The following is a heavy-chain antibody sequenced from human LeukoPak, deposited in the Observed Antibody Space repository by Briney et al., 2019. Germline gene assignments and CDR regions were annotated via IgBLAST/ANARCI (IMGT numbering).Heavy chain of an antibody. D-gene: IGHD6-19*01. J-gene: IGHJ6*02. Sequence: GASVKVSCKASGYTFTSYGISWVRQAPGQGLEWMGWISAYNGNTNYAQKLQGRVTMTTDTSTSTAYTELRSLRSDDTAVYYCARDSQWLLPYYYGMDVWGQGTTVTVSS. CDR2: ISAYNGNT. CDR3: ARDSQWLLPYYYGMDV. V-gene: IGHV1-18*01. CDR1: GYTFTSYG.